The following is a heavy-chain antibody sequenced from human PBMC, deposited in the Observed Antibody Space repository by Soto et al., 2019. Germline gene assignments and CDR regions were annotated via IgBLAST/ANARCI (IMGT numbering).Heavy chain of an antibody. CDR3: ARGSSSSWRTSYYYYGMDV. J-gene: IGHJ6*02. Sequence: QVQLVQSGAEVKKPGASVKVSCKASGYTFTSYGISWVRQAPGQGLEWMGWISAYNGNTNYAQKLQGRVTMTTDTSTSTAYMELRSLGSDDTAVYYCARGSSSSWRTSYYYYGMDVWGQGTTVTVSS. CDR2: ISAYNGNT. D-gene: IGHD6-13*01. V-gene: IGHV1-18*01. CDR1: GYTFTSYG.